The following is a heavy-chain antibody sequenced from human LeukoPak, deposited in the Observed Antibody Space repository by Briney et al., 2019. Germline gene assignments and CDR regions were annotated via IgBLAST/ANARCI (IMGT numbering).Heavy chain of an antibody. CDR2: ISYDGSNK. D-gene: IGHD2-2*01. CDR1: GFTFSSYA. Sequence: PGRSLRLSCAASGFTFSSYAMHWVRQAPGKGLEWVAVISYDGSNKYYADSVKGRFTISRDNSKNTLYLQMNSLRAEDTAVYYCARDRHCSSTSCGGGWFDPWGQETLVTVSS. CDR3: ARDRHCSSTSCGGGWFDP. J-gene: IGHJ5*02. V-gene: IGHV3-30-3*01.